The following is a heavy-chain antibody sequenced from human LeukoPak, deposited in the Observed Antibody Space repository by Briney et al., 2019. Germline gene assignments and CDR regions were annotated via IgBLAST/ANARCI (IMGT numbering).Heavy chain of an antibody. J-gene: IGHJ4*02. CDR1: GYSFTSYW. CDR3: ARHGLGSSCYHYFDD. D-gene: IGHD3-10*01. V-gene: IGHV5-10-1*01. Sequence: GESLRISCKGSGYSFTSYWISWVRQMPGKGLEWMGRIDPRDSSSNYSPSFQGHVSISADMSISTAYLQWSSLKASDTAMYYCARHGLGSSCYHYFDDWGQGNLVTVSS. CDR2: IDPRDSSS.